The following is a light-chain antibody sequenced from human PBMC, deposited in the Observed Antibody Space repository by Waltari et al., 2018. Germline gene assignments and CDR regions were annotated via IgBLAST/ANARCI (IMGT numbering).Light chain of an antibody. CDR3: QQYGRSPLT. V-gene: IGKV3-20*01. CDR2: GAS. CDR1: QSVSSNF. Sequence: EIVLTQSAGTMSLSPGDRATLSCRASQSVSSNFLAWYQQKPGQAPRLLIYGASSRATGIPDKFSGSGSGTDCTLTINRLEPEDFAVYYCQQYGRSPLTFGGGTKVEIK. J-gene: IGKJ4*01.